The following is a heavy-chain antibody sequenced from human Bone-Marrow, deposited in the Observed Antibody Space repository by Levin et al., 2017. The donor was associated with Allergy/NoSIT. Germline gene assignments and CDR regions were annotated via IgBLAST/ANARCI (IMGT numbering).Heavy chain of an antibody. V-gene: IGHV3-23*01. CDR1: GFSFSDYA. D-gene: IGHD3-3*01. CDR2: ITNSGAST. J-gene: IGHJ2*01. Sequence: GESLKISCAASGFSFSDYAMTWVRQAPGKGLEWVSSITNSGASTLIADSVKGRFSIFRDNSRNTLHLQMNSLTVEDTALYYYAKVVELVWSGIQTGGYFGHWGRGTLVTVSS. CDR3: AKVVELVWSGIQTGGYFGH.